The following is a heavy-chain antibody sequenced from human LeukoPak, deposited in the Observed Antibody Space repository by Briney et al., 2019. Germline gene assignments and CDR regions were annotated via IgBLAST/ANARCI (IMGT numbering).Heavy chain of an antibody. V-gene: IGHV3-66*03. CDR1: GFSVSSYG. CDR3: VRDRAEGRAWVEFDP. CDR2: LYSNGGT. J-gene: IGHJ5*02. Sequence: GGSLRLSCVASGFSVSSYGMSWVRQAPGKAPEWVSLLYSNGGTYYADSVKGRFIISRDNPKNTLYLQMNNLRVEDTAVYHCVRDRAEGRAWVEFDPWGQGTVVTVSS.